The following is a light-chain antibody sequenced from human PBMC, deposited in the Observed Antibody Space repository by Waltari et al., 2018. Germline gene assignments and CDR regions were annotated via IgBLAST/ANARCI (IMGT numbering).Light chain of an antibody. V-gene: IGKV1-39*01. J-gene: IGKJ1*01. CDR2: AAS. CDR1: QSISIY. CDR3: QQSYSTPWT. Sequence: DIQMTQSPSSLSASVGDRVTITCRASQSISIYLNWYQQKPGKAPKLLIYAASSLQSVVPSRFSGSGSGTDFTLTISSLQPEDFATYYCQQSYSTPWTFGQGTKVEIK.